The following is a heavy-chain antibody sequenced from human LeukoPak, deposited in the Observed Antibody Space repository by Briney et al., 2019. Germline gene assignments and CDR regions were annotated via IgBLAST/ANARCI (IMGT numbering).Heavy chain of an antibody. CDR2: IYPGDSDT. CDR1: GSIFTTYS. J-gene: IGHJ4*02. CDR3: ARVWPGIVGPAEY. Sequence: GASPQICCQGSGSIFTTYSICWGRQLPGKGLEWRGIIYPGDSDTKYSPSFQGQVTISADKSISTSSLQCGSLNAPDTAIYCCARVWPGIVGPAEYWGERTLVSLSS. D-gene: IGHD2-15*01. V-gene: IGHV5-51*01.